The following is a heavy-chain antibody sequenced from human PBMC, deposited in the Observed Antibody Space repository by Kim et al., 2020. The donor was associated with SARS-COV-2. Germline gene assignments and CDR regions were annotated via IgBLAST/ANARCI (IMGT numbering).Heavy chain of an antibody. V-gene: IGHV3-23*01. D-gene: IGHD3-10*01. CDR3: AKDYYGSGSSLDY. Sequence: YADPVKGRFTISRDNSKTTLYLQMNSLKAEDTAVYYCAKDYYGSGSSLDYWGQGTLVTVSS. J-gene: IGHJ4*02.